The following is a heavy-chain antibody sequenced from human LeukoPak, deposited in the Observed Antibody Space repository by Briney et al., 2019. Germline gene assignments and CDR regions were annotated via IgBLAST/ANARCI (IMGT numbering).Heavy chain of an antibody. J-gene: IGHJ3*02. CDR2: IRYDGSNK. V-gene: IGHV3-30*02. Sequence: GGSLRLSCAASGFTFSSYGMHWVRQAPGKGLEWVAFIRYDGSNKYYADSVKGRFTISRDNSKNTLYLQMNSLRAEDTAVYYCAKGYRYCSSTSCYTTGGHDAFDIWGQGTMVTVSS. CDR3: AKGYRYCSSTSCYTTGGHDAFDI. CDR1: GFTFSSYG. D-gene: IGHD2-2*02.